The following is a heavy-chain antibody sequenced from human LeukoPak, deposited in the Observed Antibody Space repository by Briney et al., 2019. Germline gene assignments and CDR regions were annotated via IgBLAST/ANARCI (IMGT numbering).Heavy chain of an antibody. J-gene: IGHJ4*02. CDR3: ARAPITSPFYFDY. CDR1: GFAFDGHG. CDR2: INWSGKST. Sequence: GGSLRLSCTASGFAFDGHGMSWVRQAPGKGLEWVSGINWSGKSTAYTDPFRGRFTISRDNAKNSLYLQMDSLRAEDTALYYCARAPITSPFYFDYWGQGALVTVTS. D-gene: IGHD2-2*01. V-gene: IGHV3-20*04.